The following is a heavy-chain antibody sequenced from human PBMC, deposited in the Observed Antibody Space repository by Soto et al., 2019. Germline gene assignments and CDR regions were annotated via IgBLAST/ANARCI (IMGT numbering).Heavy chain of an antibody. CDR1: GFTFSSYA. D-gene: IGHD4-17*01. J-gene: IGHJ4*02. Sequence: VQLVESGGGVVQPGRSLRLSCAASGFTFSSYAMHWVRQAPGKGLEWVAVISYDGSNKYYADSVKGRFTISRDNSKNTLYLQMNSLRAEDTAVYYCARAYGDEPYFDYWGQGTLVTVSS. CDR3: ARAYGDEPYFDY. V-gene: IGHV3-30-3*01. CDR2: ISYDGSNK.